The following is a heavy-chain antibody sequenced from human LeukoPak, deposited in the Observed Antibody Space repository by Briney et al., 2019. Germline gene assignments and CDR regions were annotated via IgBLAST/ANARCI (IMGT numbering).Heavy chain of an antibody. V-gene: IGHV3-33*06. CDR2: ICYAATNK. CDR1: GFTFSSYY. CDR3: KKDRSPSGVLLWFGGSDY. Sequence: GEPLTLSCAASGFTFSSYYRHWVRQAPGKGLEWVAVICYAATNKYYAASMKRRSTISSNNSKNTLYLQMNVLTADDAAVYCCKKDRSPSGVLLWFGGSDYWGQGTLVIV. D-gene: IGHD3-10*01. J-gene: IGHJ4*02.